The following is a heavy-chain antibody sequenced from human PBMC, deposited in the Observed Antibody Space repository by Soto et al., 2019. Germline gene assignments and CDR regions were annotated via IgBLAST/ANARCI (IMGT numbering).Heavy chain of an antibody. V-gene: IGHV3-33*01. CDR1: GFTFSSYG. CDR3: ARDKGSSWFLPLDY. J-gene: IGHJ4*02. D-gene: IGHD6-13*01. CDR2: IWYDGSNK. Sequence: QVQLVESGGGVVQPGRSLRLSCAASGFTFSSYGMHWVRQAPGKGLEWVAVIWYDGSNKYYADSVKGRFTISRDNXXNTLYRQMNSLRAEDTAVYYCARDKGSSWFLPLDYWGQGTLVTVSS.